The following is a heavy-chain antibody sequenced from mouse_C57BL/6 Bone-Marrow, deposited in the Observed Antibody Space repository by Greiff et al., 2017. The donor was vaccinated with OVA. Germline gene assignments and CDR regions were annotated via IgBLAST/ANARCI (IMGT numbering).Heavy chain of an antibody. CDR3: LYYYGSSPYWYFDV. V-gene: IGHV14-3*01. CDR1: GFNIKNTY. CDR2: IDPANGNT. J-gene: IGHJ1*03. D-gene: IGHD1-1*01. Sequence: VQLQQSVAELVRPGASVKLSCTASGFNIKNTYMHWVKQRPEQGLEWIGRIDPANGNTKYAPQFQGKATITADTSSNTAYLQLSSLTAEDTAIYYCLYYYGSSPYWYFDVWGTGTTVTVSS.